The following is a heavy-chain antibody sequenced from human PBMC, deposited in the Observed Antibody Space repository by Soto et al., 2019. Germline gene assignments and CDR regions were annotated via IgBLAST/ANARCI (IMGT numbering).Heavy chain of an antibody. Sequence: PGGSLRLSCAASGFTFSSYAMIWVRQAPGEGLEWVSAIRPSGGSTSYADSVKGRFTISRDNSKNTLYLQMNSLRAEDTALYYCAKDGEAGLGGIWGNFRFYYFDNWGQGALVTVSS. V-gene: IGHV3-23*01. CDR3: AKDGEAGLGGIWGNFRFYYFDN. D-gene: IGHD3-16*02. CDR2: IRPSGGST. CDR1: GFTFSSYA. J-gene: IGHJ4*02.